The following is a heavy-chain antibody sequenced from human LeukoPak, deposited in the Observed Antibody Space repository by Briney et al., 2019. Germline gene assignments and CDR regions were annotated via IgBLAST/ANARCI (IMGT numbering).Heavy chain of an antibody. V-gene: IGHV1-2*02. CDR1: GYTFTGYY. CDR3: ASGSVRGVIINYFDY. D-gene: IGHD3-10*01. Sequence: VASVKVSCKASGYTFTGYYMHWVRRAPGQGLEWMGWINPNSGGTNYAQKFQGRVTMTRDTSISTAYMELSRLRSDDTAVYYCASGSVRGVIINYFDYWGQGTLVTVSS. J-gene: IGHJ4*02. CDR2: INPNSGGT.